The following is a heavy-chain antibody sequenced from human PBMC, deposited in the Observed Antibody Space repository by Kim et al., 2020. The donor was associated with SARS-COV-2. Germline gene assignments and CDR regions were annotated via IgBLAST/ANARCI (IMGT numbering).Heavy chain of an antibody. J-gene: IGHJ3*02. CDR1: GFTLSLYA. V-gene: IGHV3-48*01. D-gene: IGHD1-1*01. Sequence: GGSLRLSCATSGFTLSLYAMHWVRQAPGKGLEWVSHICDFSTTTKYADSVKGRFTISRDNTKNTLFLQMNGLRAEDTAVYYCVRDNYWSFDIWFQGTM. CDR3: VRDNYWSFDI. CDR2: ICDFSTTT.